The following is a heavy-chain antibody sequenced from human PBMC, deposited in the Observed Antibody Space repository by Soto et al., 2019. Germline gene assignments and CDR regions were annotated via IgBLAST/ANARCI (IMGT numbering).Heavy chain of an antibody. CDR1: GFNFSNAW. CDR2: IKSKTDGGTT. Sequence: GGSLRLSCAASGFNFSNAWMSWVRQAPGKGLEWVGRIKSKTDGGTTDYAAPVKGRFTISRDDSKNTLYLQMNSLKTEDTAVYYCTTGSIAAAGTEFDYWGQGTLVTVSS. V-gene: IGHV3-15*01. D-gene: IGHD6-13*01. J-gene: IGHJ4*02. CDR3: TTGSIAAAGTEFDY.